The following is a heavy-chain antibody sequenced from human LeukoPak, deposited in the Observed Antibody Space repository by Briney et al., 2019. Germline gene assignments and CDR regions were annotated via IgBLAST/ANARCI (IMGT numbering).Heavy chain of an antibody. CDR3: ARVDRYHFYLDV. CDR1: GGTFRTYS. J-gene: IGHJ6*03. CDR2: ITPIFGTP. V-gene: IGHV1-69*05. Sequence: SVKVSCKASGGTFRTYSVTWVQQAPGQGLEWMGGITPIFGTPNYAQKFQGRVKVTTDDATGTAYMELSSLMSEDTAIYYCARVDRYHFYLDVWGKGTPVTVSS.